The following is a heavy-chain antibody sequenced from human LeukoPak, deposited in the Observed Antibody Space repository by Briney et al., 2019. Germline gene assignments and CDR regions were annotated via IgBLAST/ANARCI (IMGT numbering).Heavy chain of an antibody. J-gene: IGHJ4*02. CDR1: GFTFSNAW. CDR3: TRDYDYGDYVGY. CDR2: IKSKTDGGTT. D-gene: IGHD4-17*01. V-gene: IGHV3-15*01. Sequence: GGSLRLSCAASGFTFSNAWMSWVRQAPGKGLEWVGRIKSKTDGGTTDYAAPVKGRFTISRDDSKNTLYLQMNSLKTEDTAVYYCTRDYDYGDYVGYWGQGTLVTVSS.